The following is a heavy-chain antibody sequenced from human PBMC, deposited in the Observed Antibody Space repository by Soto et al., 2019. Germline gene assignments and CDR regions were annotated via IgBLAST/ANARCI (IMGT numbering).Heavy chain of an antibody. Sequence: QLQLQESGPGLVKPSETLSLTCTVSGGSISSSSYYWGWIRQPPGKGLEWIGSIYYSGSTYYNPSLKSRVTISVDTSKNQFSLKLSSVTAADTAVYYCARQYDSSGYYYFRLGEGTSFDYWGQGTLVTDSS. V-gene: IGHV4-39*01. D-gene: IGHD3-22*01. J-gene: IGHJ4*02. CDR2: IYYSGST. CDR3: ARQYDSSGYYYFRLGEGTSFDY. CDR1: GGSISSSSYY.